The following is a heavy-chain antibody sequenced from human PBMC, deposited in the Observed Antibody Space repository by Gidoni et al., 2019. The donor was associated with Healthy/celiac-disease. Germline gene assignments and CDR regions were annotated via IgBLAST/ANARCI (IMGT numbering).Heavy chain of an antibody. CDR2: IYYSGST. CDR3: AAGSGSF. J-gene: IGHJ6*02. Sequence: QVHLQESGPGLVKPSETLSLTCTVSGGSISSYYWSWIRQPPGKGLEWIGYIYYSGSTNYNPSLKSRVTISVDTSKNQFSLKLSSVTAADTAVYYCAAGSGSFWGQGTTVTVSS. D-gene: IGHD3-10*01. CDR1: GGSISSYY. V-gene: IGHV4-59*01.